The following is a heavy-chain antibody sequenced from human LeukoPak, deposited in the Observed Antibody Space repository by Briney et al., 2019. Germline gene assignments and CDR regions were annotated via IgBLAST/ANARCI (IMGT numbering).Heavy chain of an antibody. J-gene: IGHJ4*02. Sequence: PSETLSLTCTVSGGSISSYYWSWIRQPPGKGLEWIGYIYYSGSTNYNPSLKSRVTISVDTSKNQFSLKLSSVTAADTAVYYCARGPEFATRGNSEDNKYYFDYWGQGTLVTVSS. CDR2: IYYSGST. CDR1: GGSISSYY. CDR3: ARGPEFATRGNSEDNKYYFDY. D-gene: IGHD4-23*01. V-gene: IGHV4-59*01.